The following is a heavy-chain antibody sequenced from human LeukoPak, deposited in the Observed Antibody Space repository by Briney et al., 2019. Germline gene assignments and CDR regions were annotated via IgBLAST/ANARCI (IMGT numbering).Heavy chain of an antibody. V-gene: IGHV4-61*01. Sequence: KPSETLSLTCSVSGDSINSGRHYWSWIRQPPGKGLEWIAYIYYTGSAKYNPSLQSRVTISADRPRNQFSLRVTSVTAADTAVYYCARPSGDILTGYYGLWGQGTLGPVSS. CDR3: ARPSGDILTGYYGL. CDR2: IYYTGSA. J-gene: IGHJ4*02. D-gene: IGHD3-9*01. CDR1: GDSINSGRHY.